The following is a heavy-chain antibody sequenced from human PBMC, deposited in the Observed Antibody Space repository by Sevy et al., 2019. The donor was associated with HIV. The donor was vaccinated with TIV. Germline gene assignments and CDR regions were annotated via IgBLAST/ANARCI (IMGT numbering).Heavy chain of an antibody. CDR1: GFTFSSYW. Sequence: GESLKISCAASGFTFSSYWMSWVRQAPGKGLEWVANIKQDGSEKYYVDSVKGRFTISRDNAKNSLYLQMNSLRAEDTAVYYCARVVSHYYYMDVWGKGTTVTVSS. CDR2: IKQDGSEK. CDR3: ARVVSHYYYMDV. V-gene: IGHV3-7*01. D-gene: IGHD3-22*01. J-gene: IGHJ6*03.